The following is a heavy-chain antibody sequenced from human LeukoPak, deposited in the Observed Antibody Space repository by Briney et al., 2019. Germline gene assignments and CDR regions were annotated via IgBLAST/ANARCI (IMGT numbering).Heavy chain of an antibody. CDR1: GYTFTSYG. CDR2: IIPIFGTA. Sequence: SVKVSCKASGYTFTSYGISWVRQAPGQGLEWMGGIIPIFGTANYAQKFQGRVTITTDESTSTAYMELSSLRSEDTAVYYCARNQLPAYYYYMDVWGKGTTVTVSS. J-gene: IGHJ6*03. D-gene: IGHD2-2*01. V-gene: IGHV1-69*05. CDR3: ARNQLPAYYYYMDV.